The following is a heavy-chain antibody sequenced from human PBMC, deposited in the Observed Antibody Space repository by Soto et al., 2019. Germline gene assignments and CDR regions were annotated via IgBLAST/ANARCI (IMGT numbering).Heavy chain of an antibody. CDR1: GFNFGASW. D-gene: IGHD2-2*01. CDR3: AIDPFYAAIDY. J-gene: IGHJ4*02. Sequence: EVQLMESGGGLVQPGGSLRLSCAASGFNFGASWMAWVRQAPGKGLEWVADIKQDGSEKNYVDSVKGRVTISRDDAKNSLYLQMNSLTAEDTAVYYCAIDPFYAAIDYWGLGTLVTVSS. CDR2: IKQDGSEK. V-gene: IGHV3-7*01.